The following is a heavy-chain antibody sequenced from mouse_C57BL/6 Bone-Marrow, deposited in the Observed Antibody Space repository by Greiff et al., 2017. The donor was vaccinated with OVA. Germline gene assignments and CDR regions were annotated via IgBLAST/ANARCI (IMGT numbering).Heavy chain of an antibody. J-gene: IGHJ1*03. CDR2: IDPSDSYT. CDR3: AREEYYSASRGPYFDV. V-gene: IGHV1-59*01. Sequence: VQLQQPGAELVRPGTSVKLSCKASGYTFTSYWMHWVKQRPGQGLEWIGVIDPSDSYTNYNQKFKGKATLTVDTSSSTAYMQLSSLTSEDSAVYYCAREEYYSASRGPYFDVWGTGTTVTVSS. D-gene: IGHD1-1*01. CDR1: GYTFTSYW.